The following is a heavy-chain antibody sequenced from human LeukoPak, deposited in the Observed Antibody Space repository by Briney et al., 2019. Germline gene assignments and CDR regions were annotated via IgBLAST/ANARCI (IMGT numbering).Heavy chain of an antibody. V-gene: IGHV1-8*01. CDR2: MNPNSGNT. D-gene: IGHD1-26*01. CDR1: GYTFTSYD. Sequence: ASVKVSSTASGYTFTSYDINWVRQATGQGLEWMGWMNPNSGNTGYAQKFQGRVTITRNTSISTAYMELSSLRSEDTAVYYCARDPWSGGYLAFDIWGQGTMVTVSS. CDR3: ARDPWSGGYLAFDI. J-gene: IGHJ3*02.